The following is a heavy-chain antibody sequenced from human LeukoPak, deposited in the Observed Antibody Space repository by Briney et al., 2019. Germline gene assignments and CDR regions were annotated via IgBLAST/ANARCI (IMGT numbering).Heavy chain of an antibody. D-gene: IGHD3-10*01. CDR2: IIPIFGTA. CDR1: GGTFSSYA. CDR3: AREAGSASYAAF. J-gene: IGHJ4*02. V-gene: IGHV1-69*13. Sequence: SVKVSCKASGGTFSSYAISWVRQAPGQGLEWMGGIIPIFGTANYAQKFQGRVTITADESTSTAYMELSSLRSEDTAVYYCAREAGSASYAAFWGQGTLVTVSS.